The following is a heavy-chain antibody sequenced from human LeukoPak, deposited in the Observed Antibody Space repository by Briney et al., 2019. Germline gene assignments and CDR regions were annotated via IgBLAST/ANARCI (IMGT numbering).Heavy chain of an antibody. V-gene: IGHV3-23*01. D-gene: IGHD3-9*01. CDR1: GFTFSYYA. J-gene: IGHJ4*02. CDR3: ARQLLYYDVLTRGVGPYYFDS. CDR2: ISGSSSST. Sequence: GGSLRLSCAASGFTFSYYAMSWVRQAPGKGLVWVSVISGSSSSTYYADSVKGRFTISRDKFNNTLWLHMTNLRAEDTAVYYCARQLLYYDVLTRGVGPYYFDSWGQGTLVTVSS.